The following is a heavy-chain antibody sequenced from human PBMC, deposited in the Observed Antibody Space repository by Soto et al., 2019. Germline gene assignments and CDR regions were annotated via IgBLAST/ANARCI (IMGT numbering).Heavy chain of an antibody. CDR1: GFTFSSYS. V-gene: IGHV3-48*02. CDR2: ISSSSSTI. D-gene: IGHD3-22*01. CDR3: ARDAPPLAYYYDRNWFDP. J-gene: IGHJ5*02. Sequence: PGGSLRLSCAASGFTFSSYSMNWVRQAPGKGLEWVSYISSSSSTIYYADSVKGRFTISRDNAKNSLYLQMNSLRDEGTAVYYCARDAPPLAYYYDRNWFDPWGQGTLVIVSS.